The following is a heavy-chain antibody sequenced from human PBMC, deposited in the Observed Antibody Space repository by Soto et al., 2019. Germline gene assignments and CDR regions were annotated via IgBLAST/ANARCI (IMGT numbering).Heavy chain of an antibody. J-gene: IGHJ3*02. CDR3: AREELLWFGETQNDAFDI. CDR1: GGSISSYY. CDR2: IYYSGST. V-gene: IGHV4-59*01. D-gene: IGHD3-10*01. Sequence: SETLSLTCTVSGGSISSYYWSWIRQPPGKGLEWIGYIYYSGSTNYNPSLKSRVTISVDTSKNQFSLKLSSVTAADTAVYYCAREELLWFGETQNDAFDIWGQGTMVTVSS.